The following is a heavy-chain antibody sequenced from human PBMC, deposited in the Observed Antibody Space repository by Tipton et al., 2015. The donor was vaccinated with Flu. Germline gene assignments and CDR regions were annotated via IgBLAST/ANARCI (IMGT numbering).Heavy chain of an antibody. CDR3: ARDDRVVVVPAAMGFLYGMDV. CDR1: GGSFSGYY. Sequence: TLSLTCAVHGGSFSGYYWSWIRQPPGKGLEWIGEINHSGSTNYNPSLKSRVTISGDTSKNQFSLKLSSATAADTAVYYCARDDRVVVVPAAMGFLYGMDVWGQGTTVTVSS. CDR2: INHSGST. D-gene: IGHD2-2*01. V-gene: IGHV4-34*01. J-gene: IGHJ6*02.